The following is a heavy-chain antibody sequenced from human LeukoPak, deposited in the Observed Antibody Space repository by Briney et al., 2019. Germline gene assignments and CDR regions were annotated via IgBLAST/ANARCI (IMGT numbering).Heavy chain of an antibody. CDR2: ILYTGST. J-gene: IGHJ4*02. V-gene: IGHV4-59*12. D-gene: IGHD4-17*01. Sequence: SVPVSLICILWGRPIRSYYWLWLRRPPGKGLECIGYILYTGSTHYNPSLKSRVTISVDTSKNQLSLKLSSVTAADRAVYSCAILPRGTGDYVSGRGKFDYWGQGALVTVSS. CDR1: GRPIRSYY. CDR3: AILPRGTGDYVSGRGKFDY.